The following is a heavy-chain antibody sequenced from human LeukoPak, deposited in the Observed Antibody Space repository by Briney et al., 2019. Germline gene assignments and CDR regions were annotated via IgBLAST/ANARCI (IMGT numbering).Heavy chain of an antibody. CDR3: ERELGSGYMDV. J-gene: IGHJ6*03. CDR1: GFTFSSYS. CDR2: IRSSSSSI. D-gene: IGHD7-27*01. Sequence: GGSLRLSCAASGFTFSSYSMNWVRQAPGKGLEWVSYIRSSSSSIYYADSVKGRFTISRDNAKNSLYLRMDSLRAEDTAVYYCERELGSGYMDVWGKGTTVTVSS. V-gene: IGHV3-48*01.